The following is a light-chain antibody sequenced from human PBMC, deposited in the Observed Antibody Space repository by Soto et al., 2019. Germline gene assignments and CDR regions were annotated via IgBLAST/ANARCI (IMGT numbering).Light chain of an antibody. Sequence: QAVVTQPPSVSGAPGQRVTISCTGSSSNIGAGHDVHWYQQLPGTAPKLLIYGNSNRPSGVPDRFSGSKSGTSASLAITGLQAEDEADYYCHSYDTSLSGWGVFGGGTKVTVL. J-gene: IGLJ3*02. V-gene: IGLV1-40*01. CDR2: GNS. CDR3: HSYDTSLSGWGV. CDR1: SSNIGAGHD.